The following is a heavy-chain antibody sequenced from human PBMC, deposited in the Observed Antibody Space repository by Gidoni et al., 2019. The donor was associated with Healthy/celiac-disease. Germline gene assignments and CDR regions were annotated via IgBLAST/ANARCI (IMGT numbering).Heavy chain of an antibody. CDR2: IIPSLGTA. CDR3: ARGGPVRGVITPFDY. J-gene: IGHJ4*02. V-gene: IGHV1-69*01. CDR1: GGTFTSYA. Sequence: QVQLVQSGAEVKKPGSSVKVSCKASGGTFTSYAISWVRQAPGQGLEWMGGIIPSLGTANYAQKFQGRVTITADESTSTAYMELSSLRSEDTAVYYCARGGPVRGVITPFDYWGQGTLVTVSS. D-gene: IGHD3-10*01.